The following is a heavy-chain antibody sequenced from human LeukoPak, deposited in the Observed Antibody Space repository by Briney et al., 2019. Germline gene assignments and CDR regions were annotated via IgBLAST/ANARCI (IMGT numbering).Heavy chain of an antibody. V-gene: IGHV3-7*01. CDR3: ARDDYGGNVVAEYFQH. Sequence: PGGSLRLSCAASGFTFSSYWMSWVRQAPGKGLEWVANIKQDGSEKYYVDSVKGRFTISRDNAKNSLYLQMNSLRAEDTAVYYCARDDYGGNVVAEYFQHWGQGTLVTVSS. CDR2: IKQDGSEK. D-gene: IGHD4-23*01. J-gene: IGHJ1*01. CDR1: GFTFSSYW.